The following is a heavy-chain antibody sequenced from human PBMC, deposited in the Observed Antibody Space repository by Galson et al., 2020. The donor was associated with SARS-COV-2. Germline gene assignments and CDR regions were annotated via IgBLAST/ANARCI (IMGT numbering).Heavy chain of an antibody. D-gene: IGHD3-10*01. V-gene: IGHV4-31*03. J-gene: IGHJ2*01. CDR1: GGSISTGGYY. Sequence: SETLSLTCTVSGGSISTGGYYWSWIRQLPGKGLEWIGYIYYSGSTYYNPSLKSRLIISIDTSKNQFSLELRSVTAADTAVYYCARDHYGSGSPGYFELWGRGTLVTVSS. CDR3: ARDHYGSGSPGYFEL. CDR2: IYYSGST.